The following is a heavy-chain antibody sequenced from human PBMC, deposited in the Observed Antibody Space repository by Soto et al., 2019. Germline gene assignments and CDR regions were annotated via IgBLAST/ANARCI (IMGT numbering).Heavy chain of an antibody. CDR2: IYWNDDK. CDR3: AHKGSDYYAFAI. Sequence: SGPTLVNPTQTLALTCTFSGFSLTTSGVGVGWIRQPPGKALEWLALIYWNDDKRHSPSLKSRLTITKDTSKNQVVLTMTNMDPVDTATYYCAHKGSDYYAFAIWGQGTVVTVSS. CDR1: GFSLTTSGVG. J-gene: IGHJ3*02. V-gene: IGHV2-5*01. D-gene: IGHD3-10*01.